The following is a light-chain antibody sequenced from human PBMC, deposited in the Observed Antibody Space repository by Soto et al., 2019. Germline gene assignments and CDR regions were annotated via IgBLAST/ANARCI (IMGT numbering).Light chain of an antibody. J-gene: IGLJ2*01. CDR2: LEGSGSY. Sequence: QAVVTQSSSASASLGSSVKLTCTQSSGNSSYIIAWHQQQPGKAPRYLMKLEGSGSYNKGSGVPDRFSGSSSGADRYLTISNLQFEDEADYYCETWDSNTRVFGGGTKLTVL. CDR1: SGNSSYI. V-gene: IGLV4-60*02. CDR3: ETWDSNTRV.